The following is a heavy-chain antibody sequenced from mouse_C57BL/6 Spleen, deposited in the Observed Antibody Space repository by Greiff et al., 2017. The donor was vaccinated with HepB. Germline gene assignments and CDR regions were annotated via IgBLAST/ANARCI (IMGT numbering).Heavy chain of an antibody. CDR2: IYPGSGNT. J-gene: IGHJ2*01. CDR1: GYTFTDYY. Sequence: VKLVESGAELVRPGASVKLSCKASGYTFTDYYINWVKQRPGQGLEWIARIYPGSGNTYYNEKFKGKATLTAEKSSSTAYMQLSSLTSEDSAVYFCARSGTGYYFDYWGQGTTLTVSS. V-gene: IGHV1-76*01. CDR3: ARSGTGYYFDY. D-gene: IGHD4-1*01.